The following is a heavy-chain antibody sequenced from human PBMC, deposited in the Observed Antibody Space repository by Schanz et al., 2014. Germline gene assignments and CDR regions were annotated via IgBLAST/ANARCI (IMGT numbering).Heavy chain of an antibody. CDR2: INPSGGTT. CDR3: ARDEGRDGYNLAFDV. J-gene: IGHJ3*01. Sequence: QVQLVQSGAEVKKPGASVKVSCKASGYTFTTYYIHWVRQAPGQGLEWMGIINPSGGTTKYAQRFQGRVAMTWDTSTSTVSMELSSLRSEDTAVYFCARDEGRDGYNLAFDVWGQGTLVTVSS. CDR1: GYTFTTYY. D-gene: IGHD5-12*01. V-gene: IGHV1-46*01.